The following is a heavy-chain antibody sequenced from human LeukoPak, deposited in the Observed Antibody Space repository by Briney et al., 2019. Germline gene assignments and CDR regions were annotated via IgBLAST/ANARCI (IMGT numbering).Heavy chain of an antibody. D-gene: IGHD1-1*01. CDR2: INHSGST. CDR3: ARALYNWNDRCAFDI. V-gene: IGHV4-34*01. CDR1: GGSFSGYY. Sequence: SSETLSLTCAVYGGSFSGYYWSWIRQPPGKGLEWVGEINHSGSTNYNPSLKSRVTISVDTSKNQFSLKLSSVTAADTAVYYCARALYNWNDRCAFDIWGQGTMVTVSS. J-gene: IGHJ3*02.